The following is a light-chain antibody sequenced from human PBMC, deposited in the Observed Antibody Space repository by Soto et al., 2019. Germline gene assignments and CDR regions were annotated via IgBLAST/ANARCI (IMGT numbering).Light chain of an antibody. CDR1: RSNIGNNY. J-gene: IGLJ2*01. Sequence: QSVLTQPPSVSAAPGQKVTISCSGSRSNIGNNYVAWYQQFPGTVPKLMIYEVSKRPSGVPDRFSGSKSGNTASLTVSGLQAEDEADYYCSSYAGSNTVVFGGGTKLTVL. V-gene: IGLV2-8*01. CDR3: SSYAGSNTVV. CDR2: EVS.